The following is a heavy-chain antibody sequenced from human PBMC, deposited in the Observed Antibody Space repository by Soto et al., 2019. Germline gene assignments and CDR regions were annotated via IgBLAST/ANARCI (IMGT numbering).Heavy chain of an antibody. CDR3: AKVLCSGSYSGALEY. V-gene: IGHV3-23*01. Sequence: GGSLRLSCVASGFSITSFAMSWVRQAPGKGLEWASAISASGGSTYADSVKGRFTISRDNSKNTLYLQMNSLRVEDTAVYYCAKVLCSGSYSGALEYWGQGALVTVSS. J-gene: IGHJ4*02. D-gene: IGHD1-26*01. CDR1: GFSITSFA. CDR2: ISASGGST.